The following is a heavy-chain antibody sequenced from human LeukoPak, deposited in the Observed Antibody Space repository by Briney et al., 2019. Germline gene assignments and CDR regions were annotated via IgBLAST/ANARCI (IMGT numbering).Heavy chain of an antibody. Sequence: GGSLRLSCAASGFAFSNAWMSWVRQAPGKGLEWVGRIKSKTDGGTTDYAAPVKGRFTISRDDSKNTLYLQMNSLKTEDTAVYYCTTDEAQLRHFDWVHLDYWGQGTLVTVSS. J-gene: IGHJ4*02. CDR3: TTDEAQLRHFDWVHLDY. D-gene: IGHD3-9*01. CDR1: GFAFSNAW. V-gene: IGHV3-15*01. CDR2: IKSKTDGGTT.